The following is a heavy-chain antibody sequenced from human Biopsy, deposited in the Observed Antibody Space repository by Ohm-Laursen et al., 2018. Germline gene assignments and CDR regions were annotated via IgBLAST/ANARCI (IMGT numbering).Heavy chain of an antibody. CDR3: ARGEAARVNDNYRYRLDH. V-gene: IGHV1-69*13. J-gene: IGHJ6*02. CDR2: IMPAFGVV. Sequence: SVKVSCNASGGNLRSYGISWVRQAPGQGLEWMGGIMPAFGVVNYGQNFEGRVTIDADDSTTTVDLSSLTSEDTAVYYCARGEAARVNDNYRYRLDHWGQGTTVVVSS. D-gene: IGHD6-6*01. CDR1: GGNLRSYG.